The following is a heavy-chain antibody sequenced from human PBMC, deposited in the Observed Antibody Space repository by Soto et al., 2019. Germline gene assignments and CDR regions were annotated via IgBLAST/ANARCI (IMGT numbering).Heavy chain of an antibody. CDR1: GGSISSYY. J-gene: IGHJ6*02. Sequence: SETLSLTCTVSGGSISSYYWSWIRQPPGKGLEWIGYIYYSGSTNYNPSLKSRVTISVDTSKNQFSLKLSSVTAADTAVYYCARGSDDFYGMDVWGQGXTVTVSS. D-gene: IGHD3-10*01. CDR3: ARGSDDFYGMDV. CDR2: IYYSGST. V-gene: IGHV4-59*01.